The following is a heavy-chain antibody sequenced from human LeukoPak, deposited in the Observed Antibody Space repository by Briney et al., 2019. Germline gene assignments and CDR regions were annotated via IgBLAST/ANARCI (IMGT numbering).Heavy chain of an antibody. V-gene: IGHV3-66*02. Sequence: GGSLRLFCAASGFTVSSNYMSWVRQAPGKGLEWVSVIYSGGSTYYADSVKGRFTISRDNSKNTLYLQMNSLRAEDTAVYYCAGVRASTTIFGVVRGNWFDPWGQGTLVTVSS. D-gene: IGHD3-3*01. CDR3: AGVRASTTIFGVVRGNWFDP. CDR1: GFTVSSNY. J-gene: IGHJ5*02. CDR2: IYSGGST.